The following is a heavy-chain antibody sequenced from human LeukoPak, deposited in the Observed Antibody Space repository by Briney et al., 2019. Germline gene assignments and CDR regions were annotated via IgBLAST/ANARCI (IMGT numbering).Heavy chain of an antibody. Sequence: ASVKVSCKASGYTFTSYGISWVRQAPGQGLEWMGWISAYNGNTNYARKLQGRVTMTTDTSTSTAYMELRSLRSDDTAVYYCAREKKRSGPTDFDYWGQGTLVTVSS. CDR1: GYTFTSYG. D-gene: IGHD3-3*01. V-gene: IGHV1-18*01. CDR2: ISAYNGNT. CDR3: AREKKRSGPTDFDY. J-gene: IGHJ4*02.